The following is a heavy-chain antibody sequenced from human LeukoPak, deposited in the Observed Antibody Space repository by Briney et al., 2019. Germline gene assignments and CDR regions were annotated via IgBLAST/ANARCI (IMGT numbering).Heavy chain of an antibody. CDR3: ARTQLWAYFDY. D-gene: IGHD5-18*01. CDR1: GGSISSGGYY. V-gene: IGHV4-31*03. J-gene: IGHJ4*02. Sequence: SETPSLTCTVSGGSISSGGYYWNWIRQHPGKGLEWIGNIYYNGITYYNPSLKSRLTISVDTSKSQFSLKLSSVTAADTAVYYCARTQLWAYFDYWGQGTLVTVSS. CDR2: IYYNGIT.